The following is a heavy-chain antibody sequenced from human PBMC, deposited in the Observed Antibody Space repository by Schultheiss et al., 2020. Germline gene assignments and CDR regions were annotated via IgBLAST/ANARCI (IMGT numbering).Heavy chain of an antibody. V-gene: IGHV4-59*08. CDR3: ASITISTSGLYGMDV. CDR1: GGSISSYY. CDR2: IYYSGSA. J-gene: IGHJ6*02. Sequence: SETLSLTCTVSGGSISSYYWSWIRQPPGKGLEWIGYIYYSGSAYYTPSLKSRVTMSVDTSKNQFSLRLTSVTAADTAVYYCASITISTSGLYGMDVWGQGTTVTVSS. D-gene: IGHD3-10*01.